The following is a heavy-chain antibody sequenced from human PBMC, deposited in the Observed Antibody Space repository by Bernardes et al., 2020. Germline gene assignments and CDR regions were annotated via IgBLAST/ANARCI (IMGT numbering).Heavy chain of an antibody. J-gene: IGHJ4*02. CDR2: IYYSGST. Sequence: SETLSLTCTVSGGSVSSGSYYWSWIRQPPGKGLEWIGYIYYSGSTNYNPFLKSRVTISVDTSKNQFSLKLSSVTAADTAVYYCASGPRGYCSGGSCPYYFDYWGQGTLVTVSS. CDR1: GGSVSSGSYY. CDR3: ASGPRGYCSGGSCPYYFDY. D-gene: IGHD2-15*01. V-gene: IGHV4-61*01.